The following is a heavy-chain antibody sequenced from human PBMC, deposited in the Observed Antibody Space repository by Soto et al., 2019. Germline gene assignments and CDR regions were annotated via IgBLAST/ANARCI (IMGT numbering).Heavy chain of an antibody. V-gene: IGHV3-66*01. CDR2: IYSGGST. J-gene: IGHJ6*02. Sequence: EVQLVESGGGLVQPGGSLRLSCAASGFTVSSNYMSWVRQAPGKGLEWVSVIYSGGSTYYADSVKGRFTISRDNSKNTLYLQMNSLRAEDTAVYYCARAPKDLGTAHILPGGMDVLGQGTTVTVSS. CDR1: GFTVSSNY. CDR3: ARAPKDLGTAHILPGGMDV. D-gene: IGHD1-7*01.